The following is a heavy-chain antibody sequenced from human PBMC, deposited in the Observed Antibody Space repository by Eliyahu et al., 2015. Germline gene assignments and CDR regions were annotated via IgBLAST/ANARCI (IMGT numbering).Heavy chain of an antibody. Sequence: EVQLVESGGGLVQPGGSLRLSCAGSGFTFXAYWXXWVRQAPGKGXEWXANIKYGASEEYYVESVXGRFTISRDDAKNSVFLQMXSLRGEDTAVYYCARGLVGCNGGSGGRCHFYFDFWGQGTLVTVSS. CDR1: GFTFXAYW. D-gene: IGHD2-15*01. CDR3: ARGLVGCNGGSGGRCHFYFDF. CDR2: IKYGASEE. J-gene: IGHJ4*02. V-gene: IGHV3-7*01.